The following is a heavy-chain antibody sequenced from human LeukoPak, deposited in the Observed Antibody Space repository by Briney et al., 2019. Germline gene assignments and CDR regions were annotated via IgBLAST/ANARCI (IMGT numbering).Heavy chain of an antibody. D-gene: IGHD3-10*01. V-gene: IGHV3-30*01. CDR3: ARDSTYYYDSGSSGPHYFDN. CDR1: GFTLSNYA. Sequence: GKSLRLSCAASGFTLSNYAMHWVRQAPGKGLEWVSLISSGGTYEYYADSVKGRFTISRDNSKNTLYLQLNSLRAEDTAVYYCARDSTYYYDSGSSGPHYFDNWGQGTLVTVSS. J-gene: IGHJ4*02. CDR2: ISSGGTYE.